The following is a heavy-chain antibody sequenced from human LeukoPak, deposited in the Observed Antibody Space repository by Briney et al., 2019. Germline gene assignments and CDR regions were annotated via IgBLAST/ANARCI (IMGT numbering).Heavy chain of an antibody. CDR1: RFTFGSYA. D-gene: IGHD3-22*01. CDR2: ISGSGGST. Sequence: PGGSLRLSCAASRFTFGSYAMSWVRQAPGKGLEWVSAISGSGGSTYYADSVKGRFTISRDNSKNTLYLQMNSLRAEDTAVYYCAKPGYYYDRSWDYWGQGTLVTVSS. J-gene: IGHJ4*02. V-gene: IGHV3-23*01. CDR3: AKPGYYYDRSWDY.